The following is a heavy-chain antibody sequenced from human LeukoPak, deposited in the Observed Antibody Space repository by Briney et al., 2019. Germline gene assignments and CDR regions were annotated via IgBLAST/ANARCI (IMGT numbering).Heavy chain of an antibody. CDR2: IYSGGST. J-gene: IGHJ3*02. CDR3: ARPAAAAWGAFDI. D-gene: IGHD6-13*01. V-gene: IGHV3-53*04. Sequence: GSLRLSCAASGFTVSSNYMSWVRQAPGKGLEWVSVIYSGGSTCYADSVKGRFTISRHNSKNTLYLQMNSLRAEDTAVYYCARPAAAAWGAFDIWGQGTMVTVSS. CDR1: GFTVSSNY.